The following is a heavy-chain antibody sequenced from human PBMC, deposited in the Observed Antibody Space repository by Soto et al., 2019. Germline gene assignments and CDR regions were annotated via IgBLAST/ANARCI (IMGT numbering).Heavy chain of an antibody. CDR1: GGSFSGYY. Sequence: TSETLSLTCAVYGGSFSGYYWSWIRQPPGKGLEWIGEINHSGSTNYNPSLKSRVTISVDTSKNQFSLKLSSVTAADTAVYYCARDIVANSMWVVTYGMDVWGQGTTVTVSS. J-gene: IGHJ6*02. D-gene: IGHD5-12*01. CDR2: INHSGST. V-gene: IGHV4-34*01. CDR3: ARDIVANSMWVVTYGMDV.